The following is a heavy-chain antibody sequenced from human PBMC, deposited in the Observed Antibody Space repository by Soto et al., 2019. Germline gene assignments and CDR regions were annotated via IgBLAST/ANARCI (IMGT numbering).Heavy chain of an antibody. J-gene: IGHJ4*02. D-gene: IGHD2-15*01. CDR1: GYTFTSYY. V-gene: IGHV1-46*01. CDR3: AREDSSGGSCYPVAPYFDY. CDR2: INPSGGST. Sequence: GASVKVSCKASGYTFTSYYMHWVRQAPGQGLEWMGVINPSGGSTSYAQKFQGRVTMTRDTSTSTAYMELSRLRSEDTAVYYCAREDSSGGSCYPVAPYFDYWGQGTLVTVSS.